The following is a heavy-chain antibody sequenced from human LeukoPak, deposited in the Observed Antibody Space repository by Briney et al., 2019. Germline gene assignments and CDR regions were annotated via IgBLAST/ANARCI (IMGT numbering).Heavy chain of an antibody. CDR3: VRAERHIVVVTANDAFDI. V-gene: IGHV3-33*01. Sequence: PGRSLRLSCAASGFTFSSYGMHWVRQAPGKGLEWVAVIWYDGSNKYYADSVKGRFTISRDNSKNTLYLQMNSLRAEDTAVYYCVRAERHIVVVTANDAFDIWGQGTMVTVSS. J-gene: IGHJ3*02. CDR2: IWYDGSNK. D-gene: IGHD2-21*02. CDR1: GFTFSSYG.